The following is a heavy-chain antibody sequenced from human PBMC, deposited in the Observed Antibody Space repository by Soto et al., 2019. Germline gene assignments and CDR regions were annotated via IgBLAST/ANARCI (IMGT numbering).Heavy chain of an antibody. CDR2: IYYSGST. Sequence: PSETLSLTCTVSGGSISSGGYYWSWIRQHPGKGLEWIGYIYYSGSTYYNPSLKSRVTISVDTSKNQSSLKLSSVTAADTAVYYCARSRKRSYSNNFDYWGQGTLVTVSS. J-gene: IGHJ4*02. V-gene: IGHV4-31*03. CDR1: GGSISSGGYY. CDR3: ARSRKRSYSNNFDY. D-gene: IGHD4-4*01.